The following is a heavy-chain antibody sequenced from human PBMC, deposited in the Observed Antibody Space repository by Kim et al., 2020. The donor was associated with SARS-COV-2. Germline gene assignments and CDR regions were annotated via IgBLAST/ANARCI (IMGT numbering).Heavy chain of an antibody. CDR1: GFTFSNAW. CDR2: IKSKTDGGTT. Sequence: GGSLRLSCAASGFTFSNAWMSWVRQAPGKGLEWVGRIKSKTDGGTTDYAAPVKGRFTISRDDSKNTLYLQMNSLKTEDTAAYYCTTASTHLSYYYYGMDVWGQGTTVTVSS. D-gene: IGHD2-2*01. CDR3: TTASTHLSYYYYGMDV. J-gene: IGHJ6*02. V-gene: IGHV3-15*01.